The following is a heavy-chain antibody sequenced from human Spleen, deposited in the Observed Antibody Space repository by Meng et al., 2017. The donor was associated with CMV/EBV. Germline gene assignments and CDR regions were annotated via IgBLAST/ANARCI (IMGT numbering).Heavy chain of an antibody. V-gene: IGHV3-30*03. D-gene: IGHD3-3*01. CDR2: ISDGGNNK. Sequence: GGSLRLSCAASGFTFSSFAINWVRQAPGKGLEWVALISDGGNNKYYADSVKGRFTISRDNSKNMVSLQMNSLTTEDTAVYSCAREDGQRFTIVGVVPYGMDVWGQGTTVTVSS. J-gene: IGHJ6*02. CDR3: AREDGQRFTIVGVVPYGMDV. CDR1: GFTFSSFA.